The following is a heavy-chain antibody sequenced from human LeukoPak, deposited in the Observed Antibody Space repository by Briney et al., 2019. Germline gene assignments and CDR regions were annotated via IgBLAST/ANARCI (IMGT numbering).Heavy chain of an antibody. CDR3: ARRYYDTSGSHFDF. D-gene: IGHD3-22*01. Sequence: GESLKISCKGSGYTFTNYWIGWVRQMPGKGLEWMGIIYPSDSDTRYSPSLQGQVTNSADKSISTTYLQWSSLNASDTAVYYCARRYYDTSGSHFDFWGQGTLVTVSS. CDR2: IYPSDSDT. V-gene: IGHV5-51*01. J-gene: IGHJ4*02. CDR1: GYTFTNYW.